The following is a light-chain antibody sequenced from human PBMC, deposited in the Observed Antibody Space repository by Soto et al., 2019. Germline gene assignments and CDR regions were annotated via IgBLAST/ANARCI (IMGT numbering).Light chain of an antibody. CDR3: QQYGTSIT. V-gene: IGKV3-20*01. CDR1: QSFSSSY. J-gene: IGKJ5*01. Sequence: EIVLTQSPGTLSLSPGERATLSCRASQSFSSSYLAWYQQKPGQAPRLLIYGASSRATGIPDRFSGSGSGTDFTLPISRLEPEDFAVYYCQQYGTSITFGQGTRL. CDR2: GAS.